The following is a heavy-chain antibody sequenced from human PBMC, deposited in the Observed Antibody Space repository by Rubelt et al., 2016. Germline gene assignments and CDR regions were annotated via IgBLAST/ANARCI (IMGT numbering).Heavy chain of an antibody. CDR2: INHSGST. CDR3: ARGGLGQQLRRSNYGMDV. J-gene: IGHJ6*02. Sequence: QVQLQQGGAGLLKPSETLSLTCAVYGGSFSGYYWSWIRQPPGKGLEWIGEINHSGSTNYNPSLRSRVTISGDTAKNQVALKRSSVTAADTAVYYCARGGLGQQLRRSNYGMDVWGQGTTVTVSS. V-gene: IGHV4-34*01. D-gene: IGHD6-13*01. CDR1: GGSFSGYY.